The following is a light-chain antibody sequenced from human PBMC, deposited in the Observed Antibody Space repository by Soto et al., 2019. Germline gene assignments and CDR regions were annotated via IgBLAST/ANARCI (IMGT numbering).Light chain of an antibody. CDR3: SSYTTSNTVV. CDR1: GGDVGAYNY. J-gene: IGLJ3*02. Sequence: QSALTQPASVSGSPGQSITISCAGTGGDVGAYNYVSWYQQHPGKAPKRMIYEVFRRPSGISNRFSASKSGNTASLTISTLQAEDKADYYCSSYTTSNTVVFGGGTKLTVL. CDR2: EVF. V-gene: IGLV2-14*01.